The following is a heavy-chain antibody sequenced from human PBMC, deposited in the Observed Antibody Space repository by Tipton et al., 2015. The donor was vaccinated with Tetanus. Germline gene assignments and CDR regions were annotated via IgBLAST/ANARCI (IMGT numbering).Heavy chain of an antibody. CDR2: IRGNGVYT. V-gene: IGHV3-21*01. CDR1: GFTFSNYA. CDR3: ACHRHSNWFDY. J-gene: IGHJ4*02. D-gene: IGHD6-13*01. Sequence: SLRLSCAASGFTFSNYAMTWVRQAPGKGLEWVSLIRGNGVYTYYADSVRGRFTVSRDNAKDSLYLQMNSLRDEDTAVYFCACHRHSNWFDYWGQGTLVTVSS.